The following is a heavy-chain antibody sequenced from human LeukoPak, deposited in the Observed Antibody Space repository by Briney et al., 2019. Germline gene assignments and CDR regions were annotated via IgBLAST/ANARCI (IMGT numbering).Heavy chain of an antibody. D-gene: IGHD2-15*01. Sequence: GGSLRLSCAASGFTFNSNSMTWVRQAPGKGLEWVSSISSGSSYIYYADSVKGRFAISRDNAKNSLYLQMNSLRVEDTAVYYCARDRLGSPHFDFWGQGTLVTVSS. CDR2: ISSGSSYI. CDR1: GFTFNSNS. V-gene: IGHV3-21*01. J-gene: IGHJ4*02. CDR3: ARDRLGSPHFDF.